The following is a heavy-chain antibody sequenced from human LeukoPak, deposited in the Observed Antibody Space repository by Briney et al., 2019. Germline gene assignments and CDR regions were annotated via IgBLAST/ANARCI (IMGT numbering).Heavy chain of an antibody. J-gene: IGHJ4*02. CDR2: IYTSGST. V-gene: IGHV4-61*02. CDR1: GGSISSGSYY. D-gene: IGHD3-22*01. CDR3: AIVKGGHYYDSSGYYGGYFDC. Sequence: SQTLSLTCTVSGGSISSGSYYWSWIRQPAGKGLEWIGRIYTSGSTNYNPSLKSRVTISVDTSKNQFSLKLSSVTAADTAVYYCAIVKGGHYYDSSGYYGGYFDCWGQGTLVTVSS.